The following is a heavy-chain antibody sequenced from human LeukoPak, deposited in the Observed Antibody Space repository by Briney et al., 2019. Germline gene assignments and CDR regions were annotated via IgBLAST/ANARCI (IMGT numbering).Heavy chain of an antibody. CDR1: GFTFSTCA. CDR3: VKDLTSSWTLDY. CDR2: ISYDGSKK. Sequence: PGGSLRLSCAVSGFTFSTCAMHWVRQAPAKGLEWVAVISYDGSKKYYADSVKGRFTISRDNSKNTLYLQMDSLRAEDTAVYSCVKDLTSSWTLDYWGQGTLVTVSS. V-gene: IGHV3-30*18. J-gene: IGHJ4*01. D-gene: IGHD6-13*01.